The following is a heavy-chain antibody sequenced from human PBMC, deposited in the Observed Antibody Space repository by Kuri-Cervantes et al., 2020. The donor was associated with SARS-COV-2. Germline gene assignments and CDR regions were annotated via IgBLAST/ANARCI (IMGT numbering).Heavy chain of an antibody. V-gene: IGHV3-30*01. D-gene: IGHD3-3*01. J-gene: IGHJ6*02. CDR1: GFIFSNYA. Sequence: GESLKISCAASGFIFSNYAMHWVRQAPGKGLEWVAVISYDGSNKYYADSVKGRFTISRDNSKNTLYLQMNSLRAEDTAVYYCAKDEMYYDFWSGYLNTGPQYYYYGMDVWGQGTMVTVSS. CDR3: AKDEMYYDFWSGYLNTGPQYYYYGMDV. CDR2: ISYDGSNK.